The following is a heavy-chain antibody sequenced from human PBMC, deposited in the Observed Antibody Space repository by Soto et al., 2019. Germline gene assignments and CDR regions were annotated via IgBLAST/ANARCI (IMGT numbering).Heavy chain of an antibody. J-gene: IGHJ4*02. CDR3: VRRGAGASDFDF. D-gene: IGHD1-26*01. CDR1: GESISSSSYY. Sequence: SETLSLTCIVSGESISSSSYYWGWIRQPPGKGLEWIGSIYYSGRTYYNPSLKSRITISVDTSRNQFSLRLSSVTAADTAVYYCVRRGAGASDFDFWGQGILVTVSS. CDR2: IYYSGRT. V-gene: IGHV4-39*01.